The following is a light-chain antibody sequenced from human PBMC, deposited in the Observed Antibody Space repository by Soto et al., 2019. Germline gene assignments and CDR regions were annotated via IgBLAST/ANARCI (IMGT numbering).Light chain of an antibody. CDR1: LGVNSA. V-gene: IGKV1D-13*01. CDR2: DAS. Sequence: AIQLTQSPSSLSASVGDRDTISCRASLGVNSALVWYQQKPGKPPKLLVYDASSLEGGVPSRFSGSGSGTDFTLTISRLQPEDFATYYCQQHNNFPLTFGGGTKVEVK. CDR3: QQHNNFPLT. J-gene: IGKJ4*01.